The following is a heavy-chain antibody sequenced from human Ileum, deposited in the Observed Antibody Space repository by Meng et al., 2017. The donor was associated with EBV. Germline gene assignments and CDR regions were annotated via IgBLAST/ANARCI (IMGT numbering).Heavy chain of an antibody. CDR1: GGSISSSSYY. V-gene: IGHV4-39*07. Sequence: LQLQRAGPGPVNPSATLSLTCTVSGGSISSSSYYWGWIRQPPGKGLEWIGSIYYSGSTYYNPSLKSRVTISVDTSKNQFSLKLSSVTAADTAVYYCARELMYCSGGSCYPFDYWGQGTLVTVSS. D-gene: IGHD2-15*01. CDR3: ARELMYCSGGSCYPFDY. J-gene: IGHJ4*02. CDR2: IYYSGST.